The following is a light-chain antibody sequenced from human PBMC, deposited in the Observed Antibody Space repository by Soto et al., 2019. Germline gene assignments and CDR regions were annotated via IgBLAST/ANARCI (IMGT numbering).Light chain of an antibody. CDR1: SSNIGAGYD. J-gene: IGLJ2*01. V-gene: IGLV1-40*01. CDR3: QSYDSTLRVV. Sequence: QSVLTQPPSVSGAPGQRVTISCTGSSSNIGAGYDVHSYQQLPGTAPRLLIYGNNNRPSGVPDRFSGSESGTSASLAITGLQAEDEADYYCQSYDSTLRVVFGGGTKLTVL. CDR2: GNN.